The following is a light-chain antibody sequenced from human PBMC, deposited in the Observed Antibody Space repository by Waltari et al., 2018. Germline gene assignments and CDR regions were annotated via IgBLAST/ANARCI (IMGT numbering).Light chain of an antibody. J-gene: IGKJ1*01. CDR2: KAS. CDR3: QQYNSYSRT. V-gene: IGKV1-5*03. Sequence: DIQMTQSPSTLSASVGDRVTITCRASQSINSRLAWYQQKPGKAPNLLIYKASTLESGVPSRFSGSGSGTEFTLTISSLQPDDFATYYCQQYNSYSRTFGQGTKVEIK. CDR1: QSINSR.